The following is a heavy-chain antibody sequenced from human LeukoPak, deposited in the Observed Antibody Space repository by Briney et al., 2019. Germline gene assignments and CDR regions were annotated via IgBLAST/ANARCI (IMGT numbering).Heavy chain of an antibody. CDR2: FDPEDGET. CDR1: GYTLTELS. Sequence: GSVKVSCKVSGYTLTELSMHWVRQAPGKGLEWTGGFDPEDGETIYAQKFQGRVTMTEDTSTDTAYMELSSLRSEDTAVYYCAILRYFDWLPRTYYFDYWGQGTLVTVSS. V-gene: IGHV1-24*01. CDR3: AILRYFDWLPRTYYFDY. J-gene: IGHJ4*02. D-gene: IGHD3-9*01.